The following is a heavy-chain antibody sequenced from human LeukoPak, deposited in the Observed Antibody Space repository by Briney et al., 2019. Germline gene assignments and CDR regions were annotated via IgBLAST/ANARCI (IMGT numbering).Heavy chain of an antibody. CDR3: ASGFGYYFDY. J-gene: IGHJ4*02. CDR2: IYYSGST. D-gene: IGHD3-10*01. Sequence: KSSETLSLTCTVSGVSISGYYWSWVRQPPGKGPEWVGYIYYSGSTNYNPSLKSRVTISVDTSKNQFSLKLKSVTAAATAVSSCASGFGYYFDYWGQGTLVTVSS. V-gene: IGHV4-59*01. CDR1: GVSISGYY.